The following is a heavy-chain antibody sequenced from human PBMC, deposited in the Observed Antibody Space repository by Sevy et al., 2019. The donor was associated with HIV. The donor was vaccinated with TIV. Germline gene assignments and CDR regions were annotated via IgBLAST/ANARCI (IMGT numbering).Heavy chain of an antibody. CDR2: FDPEDGET. CDR3: ATLSLCSSTSCYTVGGYYYYGMDV. V-gene: IGHV1-24*01. CDR1: GYTLTELS. J-gene: IGHJ6*02. Sequence: ASVKVSCKVSGYTLTELSMHWVRQAPGKGLEWMGGFDPEDGETIYAQKFQGRVTMTEDTSTDTAYMELSSLRSEDTAGYYCATLSLCSSTSCYTVGGYYYYGMDVWGQGTTVTVSS. D-gene: IGHD2-2*02.